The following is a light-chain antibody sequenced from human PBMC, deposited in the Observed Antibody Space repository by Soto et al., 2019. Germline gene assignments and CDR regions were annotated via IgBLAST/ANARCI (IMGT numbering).Light chain of an antibody. CDR2: EVS. CDR3: ISYTSSSTYV. J-gene: IGLJ1*01. Sequence: QSALTQPASVSGSPGQSITISCTGTSSDVGGYNYVSWYQHHPGNAPKLMIYEVSNRPSGVSNRFSGSKSGNTASLTISGLQAEDETDYYCISYTSSSTYVFGSGTKVTVL. V-gene: IGLV2-14*01. CDR1: SSDVGGYNY.